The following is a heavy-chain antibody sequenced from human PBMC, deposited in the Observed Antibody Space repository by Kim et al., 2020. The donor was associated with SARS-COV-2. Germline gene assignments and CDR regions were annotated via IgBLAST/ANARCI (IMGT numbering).Heavy chain of an antibody. CDR3: ARTHYGDYV. J-gene: IGHJ4*02. CDR1: GFTFSTYW. D-gene: IGHD4-17*01. V-gene: IGHV3-7*01. CDR2: INQGGTEK. Sequence: GGSLRLSCAASGFTFSTYWMTWVHQAPGKGLEWVANINQGGTEKYYVDSVKGRFTISRDNAKNSLFLDVNSLRAEDTAVYYCARTHYGDYVWGQGTLVTV.